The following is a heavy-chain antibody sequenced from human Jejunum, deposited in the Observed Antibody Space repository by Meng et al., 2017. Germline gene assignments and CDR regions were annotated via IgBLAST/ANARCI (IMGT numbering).Heavy chain of an antibody. J-gene: IGHJ4*02. CDR2: IYWDDDK. CDR3: THGGLSSGWYYPEH. D-gene: IGHD6-19*01. Sequence: QITLKESGPTLVKPTQPLTLTCPFSGFSLSASGLAVGWIRQPPGKALEWLALIYWDDDKRSSPSLKRRLTITTDTSKNQVVLTMTNMDPVDTATYYCTHGGLSSGWYYPEHWGQGILVTVSS. V-gene: IGHV2-5*02. CDR1: GFSLSASGLA.